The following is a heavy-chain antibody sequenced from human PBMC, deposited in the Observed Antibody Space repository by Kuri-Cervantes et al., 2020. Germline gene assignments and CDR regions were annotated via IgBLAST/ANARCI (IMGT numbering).Heavy chain of an antibody. J-gene: IGHJ4*02. V-gene: IGHV1-8*01. CDR2: MNPNSGNT. D-gene: IGHD6-13*01. CDR1: GYTFTNYD. CDR3: ARLAAAGTEEYYFDY. Sequence: ASVKVSCKASGYTFTNYDIHWVRQATGQGLEWMGWMNPNSGNTGYAQKFQGWVTMTRDTSISTAYMELSRLRSDDTAVYYCARLAAAGTEEYYFDYWGQGTLVTVSS.